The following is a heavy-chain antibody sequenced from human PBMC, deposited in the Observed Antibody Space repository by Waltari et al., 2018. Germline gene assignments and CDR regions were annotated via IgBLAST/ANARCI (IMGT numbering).Heavy chain of an antibody. J-gene: IGHJ4*02. D-gene: IGHD6-13*01. Sequence: QLQLQESGPGLVKPSETLSLTCTVSGGSISSSSYYWGWIRQPPGKGLEWIGSIYYSGSTYYNPSLKSRVTISVDTSKNQFSLKLSSVTAADTAVYYCARSPTYIAAAGVYFAYWGQGTLVTVSS. V-gene: IGHV4-39*01. CDR3: ARSPTYIAAAGVYFAY. CDR2: IYYSGST. CDR1: GGSISSSSYY.